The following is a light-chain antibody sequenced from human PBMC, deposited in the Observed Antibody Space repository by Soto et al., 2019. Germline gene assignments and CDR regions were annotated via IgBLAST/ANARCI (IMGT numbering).Light chain of an antibody. CDR2: KAS. CDR3: QQCNSYPYT. J-gene: IGKJ2*01. V-gene: IGKV1-5*03. CDR1: QNIVIW. Sequence: DIQMTQSPSTLSASVGDRVSITCRASQNIVIWLAWYQQKPGKAPKLLIYKASSLESGVPSRFSGSGSGTEFTLTISSMKPDDFATYYCQQCNSYPYTFGQGT.